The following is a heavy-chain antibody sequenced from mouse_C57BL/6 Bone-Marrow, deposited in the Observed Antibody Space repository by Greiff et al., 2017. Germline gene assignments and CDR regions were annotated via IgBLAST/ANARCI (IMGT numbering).Heavy chain of an antibody. CDR3: TQGTTVVPYYFDY. V-gene: IGHV14-4*01. CDR2: IDPENGDT. J-gene: IGHJ2*01. Sequence: VQLKESGAELVRPGASVKLSCTASGFNIKDDYMHWVKQRPEQGLEWIGWIDPENGDTEYASKFQGKATITADTSSNTAYLQLSSLTSEDTAVYYGTQGTTVVPYYFDYWGQGTTLTVSS. CDR1: GFNIKDDY. D-gene: IGHD1-1*01.